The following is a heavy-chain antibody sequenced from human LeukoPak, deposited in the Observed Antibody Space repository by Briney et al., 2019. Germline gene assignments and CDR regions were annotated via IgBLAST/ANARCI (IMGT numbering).Heavy chain of an antibody. CDR2: IYSSGTS. V-gene: IGHV4-59*11. Sequence: SEPLSLTRTVSGGSIRSHYWSWVRQPPGKGLEWIGYIYSSGTSNYNPSLTTRATISLDTSKNQLSLRLNSVTAADTALYYCARGQKFSFYMDVWGKGTTVTVSS. J-gene: IGHJ6*03. CDR3: ARGQKFSFYMDV. CDR1: GGSIRSHY.